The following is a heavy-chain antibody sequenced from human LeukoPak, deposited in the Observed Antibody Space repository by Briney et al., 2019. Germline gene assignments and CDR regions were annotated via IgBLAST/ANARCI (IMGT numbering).Heavy chain of an antibody. J-gene: IGHJ5*02. Sequence: PGGSLRLSCAASGFTFTSYWMSWVRQAPGKGLEWVAVISFDGSNKYYADSVKGRFTISRDNSENTLYLQMNSLRAEDTAAYYCAKDFKRELDTSVAWFDPWGQGTLVAVSS. CDR2: ISFDGSNK. CDR3: AKDFKRELDTSVAWFDP. CDR1: GFTFTSYW. D-gene: IGHD5-18*01. V-gene: IGHV3-30*18.